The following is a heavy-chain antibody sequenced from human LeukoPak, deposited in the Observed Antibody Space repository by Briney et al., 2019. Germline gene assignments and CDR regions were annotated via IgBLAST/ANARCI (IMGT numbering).Heavy chain of an antibody. CDR3: AKARVSSGWYSDAFDI. D-gene: IGHD6-19*01. V-gene: IGHV3-30*18. CDR2: ISYDGSNK. Sequence: GGSLRLSCAASGFTFSSYGMHWVRQAPGKGLEWVAVISYDGSNKYYADSVKGRFTISRDNSKNTLYLQKNSLRAEDTAVYYCAKARVSSGWYSDAFDIWGQGTMVTVSS. J-gene: IGHJ3*02. CDR1: GFTFSSYG.